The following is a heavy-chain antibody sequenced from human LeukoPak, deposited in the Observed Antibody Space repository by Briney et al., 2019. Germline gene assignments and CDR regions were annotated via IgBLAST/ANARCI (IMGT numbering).Heavy chain of an antibody. CDR2: ISASGGST. Sequence: GGSLRLSCAASGFTFSSYSMSWVRQASGKGLEWVSAISASGGSTYYADSVKGRFTISRDNSKNTLDLQMNSLRAEDTAVYYCATPQGDFWGQGTLVTVSS. CDR3: ATPQGDF. J-gene: IGHJ4*02. V-gene: IGHV3-23*01. CDR1: GFTFSSYS.